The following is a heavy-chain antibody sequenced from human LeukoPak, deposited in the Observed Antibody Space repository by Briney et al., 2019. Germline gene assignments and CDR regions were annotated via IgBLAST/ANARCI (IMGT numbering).Heavy chain of an antibody. J-gene: IGHJ4*02. V-gene: IGHV3-53*04. Sequence: GGSLRLSCAASGFTVSSNYMSWVRQAPGKGLEWVSVIYSGGSTYYADSVKGRFTISRHNSKNTLYLQMNSLRAEDTAVYYCARHGRDEVDYFDYWGQGTLVTVSS. CDR3: ARHGRDEVDYFDY. CDR2: IYSGGST. CDR1: GFTVSSNY. D-gene: IGHD2-15*01.